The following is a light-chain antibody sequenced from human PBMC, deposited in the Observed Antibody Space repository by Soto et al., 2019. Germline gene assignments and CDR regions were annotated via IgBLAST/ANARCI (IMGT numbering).Light chain of an antibody. CDR1: RRAAGGS. CDR3: QQYGSSPCT. Sequence: EMGLRRSPAPLPFSPGEKPPLPSGAVRRAAGGSLAWYQQKPGQAPRLLIYGASSRATGIPDRFSGSGSGTDFTLTISRLEPEDFAVYYCQQYGSSPCTFGQGTKLEIK. CDR2: GAS. V-gene: IGKV3-20*01. J-gene: IGKJ2*02.